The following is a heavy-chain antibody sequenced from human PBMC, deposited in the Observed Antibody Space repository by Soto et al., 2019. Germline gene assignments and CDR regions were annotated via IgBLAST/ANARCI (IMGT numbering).Heavy chain of an antibody. D-gene: IGHD2-15*01. CDR3: TSGLIVVVAASRLAGY. V-gene: IGHV5-51*01. J-gene: IGHJ4*02. CDR1: GYSFTSYW. CDR2: IYPGDSDT. Sequence: GESLKISCKGSGYSFTSYWIGWVRQMPGKGLEWMGIIYPGDSDTRYSPSFRGQVTISADKSISTAYLQWSSLKAEDTAVYYCTSGLIVVVAASRLAGYWGQGTLVTVSS.